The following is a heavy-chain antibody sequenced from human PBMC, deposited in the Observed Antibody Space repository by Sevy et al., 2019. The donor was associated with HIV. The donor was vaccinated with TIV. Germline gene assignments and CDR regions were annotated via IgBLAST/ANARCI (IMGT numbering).Heavy chain of an antibody. V-gene: IGHV3-23*01. CDR3: AKGLRWIQQYFDY. J-gene: IGHJ4*02. CDR1: GFTFTNYA. Sequence: GESLKISCVASGFTFTNYAMSWVRQAPGKGLEWVSAIGGGGTTIYTDSVKGRFTISRDNSKNTLYLQMNSLRAEDTAVYYCAKGLRWIQQYFDYWGQGTLVTVSS. CDR2: IGGGGTT. D-gene: IGHD5-18*01.